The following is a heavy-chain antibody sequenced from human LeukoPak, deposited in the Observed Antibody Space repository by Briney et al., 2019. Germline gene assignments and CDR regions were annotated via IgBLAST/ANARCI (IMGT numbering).Heavy chain of an antibody. CDR3: ARPTYYDGSGYYDAFEI. CDR1: GYTFTGYY. J-gene: IGHJ3*02. CDR2: INPNSGGT. Sequence: ASVKVSCKASGYTFTGYYMHWVRQAPGQGLEWMGWINPNSGGTNYAQKFQGRVTMTRDTSISTAYVQLSRLRSDDTAVYYCARPTYYDGSGYYDAFEIWGQGTKVTVSS. D-gene: IGHD3-22*01. V-gene: IGHV1-2*02.